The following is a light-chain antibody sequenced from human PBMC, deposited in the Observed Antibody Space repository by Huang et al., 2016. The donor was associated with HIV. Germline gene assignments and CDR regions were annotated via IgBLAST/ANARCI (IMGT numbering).Light chain of an antibody. V-gene: IGKV3-20*01. CDR3: QQYGGSPIT. J-gene: IGKJ5*01. Sequence: EIVLTQSPGTLSLFPGERATLSCRASQSVSSSYLAWYKQKPGQAPRLLIYGASNGATGIPARFSGSGSGTDFTLTISRVEPEDFAVYYCQQYGGSPITFGQGTRLEMK. CDR1: QSVSSSY. CDR2: GAS.